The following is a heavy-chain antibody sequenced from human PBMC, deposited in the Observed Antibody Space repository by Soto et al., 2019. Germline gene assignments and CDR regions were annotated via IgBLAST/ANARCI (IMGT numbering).Heavy chain of an antibody. V-gene: IGHV4-30-4*01. D-gene: IGHD4-17*01. CDR1: GGSISSGDYY. J-gene: IGHJ2*01. CDR2: IYYSGST. CDR3: ARDYGDYVRYFDL. Sequence: PSETLSLTCTVSGGSISSGDYYWSWIRQPPGKGLGWIGYIYYSGSTYYNPSLKSRVTISVDTSKNQFSLKLSSVTAADTAVYYCARDYGDYVRYFDLWGRGTLVTVSS.